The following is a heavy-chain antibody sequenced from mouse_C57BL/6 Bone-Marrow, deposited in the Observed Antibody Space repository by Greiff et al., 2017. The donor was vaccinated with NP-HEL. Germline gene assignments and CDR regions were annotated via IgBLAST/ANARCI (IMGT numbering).Heavy chain of an antibody. J-gene: IGHJ2*01. CDR1: GYTFTSYW. CDR3: ARKESGRADY. CDR2: IDPSDSYT. Sequence: VQLQQPGAELVKPGASVKLSCKASGYTFTSYWMQWVKQRPGQGLEWIGEIDPSDSYTNYNQKFKGKATLTVETSSSTAYMQLSSLTSEDSAVYYCARKESGRADYWGQGTTLTVSS. V-gene: IGHV1-50*01. D-gene: IGHD1-3*01.